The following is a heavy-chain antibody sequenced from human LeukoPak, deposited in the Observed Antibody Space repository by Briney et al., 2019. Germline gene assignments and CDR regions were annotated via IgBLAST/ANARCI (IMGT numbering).Heavy chain of an antibody. CDR3: ARRLPLGPPKGLDY. V-gene: IGHV4-34*01. D-gene: IGHD7-27*01. Sequence: PSETLSLTCAVYGGSFSGYYWSWIRQPPGKGLEWIGEINHSGSTNYNPSLKSRVTISVDTSKNQFSLKLSSVTAADTAVYYCARRLPLGPPKGLDYWGQGTLVTVSS. CDR1: GGSFSGYY. J-gene: IGHJ4*02. CDR2: INHSGST.